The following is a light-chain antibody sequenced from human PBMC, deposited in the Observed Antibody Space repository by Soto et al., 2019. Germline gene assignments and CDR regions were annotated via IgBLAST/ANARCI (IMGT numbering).Light chain of an antibody. CDR2: DAS. V-gene: IGKV3-15*01. Sequence: EIVMTQSPATLSVSPGEGATLSCKASQNVYNNLAWYKQRPGKPPRLLIYDASTRASGISARFSGSGYGTEFTFTISSLQSEDFAVYFCQQCRNWPLTFGGGTKVDI. CDR1: QNVYNN. CDR3: QQCRNWPLT. J-gene: IGKJ4*01.